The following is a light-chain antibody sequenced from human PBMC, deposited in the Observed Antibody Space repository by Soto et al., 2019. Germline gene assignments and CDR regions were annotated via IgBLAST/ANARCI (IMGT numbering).Light chain of an antibody. CDR1: QSVSSNY. CDR2: DAS. CDR3: QQRSNWPIT. J-gene: IGKJ5*01. Sequence: EIVLTQSPGTLSLSPGERATLSCRASQSVSSNYLVWYQQKPGQAPRLLIYDASNRATGIPARFSGSGSGTDFTLTISSLEPEDFAVYYCQQRSNWPITFGQGTRLEIK. V-gene: IGKV3-11*01.